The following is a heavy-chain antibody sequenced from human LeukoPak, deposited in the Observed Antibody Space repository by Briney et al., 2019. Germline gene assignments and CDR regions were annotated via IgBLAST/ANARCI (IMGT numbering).Heavy chain of an antibody. CDR3: ARGGDYGIYYYYMDV. CDR2: IKQDGSEK. CDR1: GFTFSSYW. Sequence: GGSLRLSCAASGFTFSSYWMSWVRQAPGKGLEWVANIKQDGSEKYYVDSVKGRFTISRDNAKNSLYLQMNSLRAEDTAVYYCARGGDYGIYYYYMDVWGKGATVTVSS. D-gene: IGHD4-17*01. V-gene: IGHV3-7*03. J-gene: IGHJ6*03.